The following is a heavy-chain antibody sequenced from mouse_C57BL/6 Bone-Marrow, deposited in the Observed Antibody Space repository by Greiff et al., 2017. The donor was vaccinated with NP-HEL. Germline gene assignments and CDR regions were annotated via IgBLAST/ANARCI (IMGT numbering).Heavy chain of an antibody. D-gene: IGHD1-1*01. Sequence: VQLKQSGPELVKPGDSVKISCKASGYSFTGYFMNWVMQSHGKSLEWIGRINPYNGDTFYNQKFKGKATLTVDKSSSTAHMELRSLTSEDSAVYYCATNYYGSSYKGYFDVWGTGTTVTVSS. CDR2: INPYNGDT. CDR3: ATNYYGSSYKGYFDV. J-gene: IGHJ1*03. CDR1: GYSFTGYF. V-gene: IGHV1-20*01.